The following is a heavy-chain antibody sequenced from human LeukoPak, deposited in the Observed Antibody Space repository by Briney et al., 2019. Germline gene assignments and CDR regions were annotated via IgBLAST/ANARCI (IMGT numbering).Heavy chain of an antibody. J-gene: IGHJ2*01. Sequence: SETLSLTCTVSGGSISSYFWSWIRQPAGKGLEWIGRIYISGSTNYNPSLKSRVTMSVDTSKNQFSLNLSSVTAADTAVYYCARQHRIAVAGTPHFDLWGRGTLVTVSS. CDR2: IYISGST. V-gene: IGHV4-4*07. D-gene: IGHD6-19*01. CDR3: ARQHRIAVAGTPHFDL. CDR1: GGSISSYF.